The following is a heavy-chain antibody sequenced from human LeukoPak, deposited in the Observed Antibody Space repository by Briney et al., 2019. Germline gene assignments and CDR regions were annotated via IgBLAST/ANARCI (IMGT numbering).Heavy chain of an antibody. D-gene: IGHD3-22*01. J-gene: IGHJ3*02. CDR2: ISAYNGNT. CDR1: GYTFTSYG. CDR3: ARESLGPDYYDSKKTVGDAFDI. Sequence: GASVKVSCKASGYTFTSYGISWVRQAPGQGLEWMGWISAYNGNTNYAQKLQGRVTMTTDTSTSTAYMELRSLRSDDTAVYYCARESLGPDYYDSKKTVGDAFDIWGQGTMVTVSS. V-gene: IGHV1-18*01.